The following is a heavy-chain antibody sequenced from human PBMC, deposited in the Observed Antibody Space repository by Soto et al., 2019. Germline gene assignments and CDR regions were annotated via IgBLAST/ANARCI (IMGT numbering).Heavy chain of an antibody. D-gene: IGHD6-6*01. J-gene: IGHJ4*02. Sequence: GGSLRLSCAASGFTFSSYSMNWVRQAPGKGLEWVSYISSSSSTIYYADSVKGRFTISRDNAKNSLYLQMNSLRDEDTAVYYCARDIQLVWKAYYFDYWGQGTLVTVSS. CDR3: ARDIQLVWKAYYFDY. CDR1: GFTFSSYS. V-gene: IGHV3-48*02. CDR2: ISSSSSTI.